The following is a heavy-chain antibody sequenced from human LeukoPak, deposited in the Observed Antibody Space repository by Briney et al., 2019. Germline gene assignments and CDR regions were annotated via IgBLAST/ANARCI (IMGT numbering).Heavy chain of an antibody. CDR2: ISWNSGSI. Sequence: SLRLSCAASGFTFDDYAMHWVRQAPGKGLEWVSGISWNSGSIGYADSVKGRFTISRDNAKNSLYLQMNSLRAEDTALYYCAKDISSSWNYYFDYWGQGTLVTVSS. CDR1: GFTFDDYA. J-gene: IGHJ4*02. V-gene: IGHV3-9*01. D-gene: IGHD6-13*01. CDR3: AKDISSSWNYYFDY.